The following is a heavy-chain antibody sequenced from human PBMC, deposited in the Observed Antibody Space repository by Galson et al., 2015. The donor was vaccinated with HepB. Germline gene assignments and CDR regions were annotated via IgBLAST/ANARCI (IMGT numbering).Heavy chain of an antibody. D-gene: IGHD2-21*01. CDR1: GYSFTSYW. CDR3: AIQGYKLVIGQQLLGGWFDP. Sequence: QSGAEVKKPGESLKISCKGSGYSFTSYWIVWVRQMPGKGLEWMGIIYPGDSDTRYSPSFQGQVTISADKSISTAYLQWSSLKASDTAMYYCAIQGYKLVIGQQLLGGWFDPWGQGTLVTVSS. CDR2: IYPGDSDT. J-gene: IGHJ5*02. V-gene: IGHV5-51*01.